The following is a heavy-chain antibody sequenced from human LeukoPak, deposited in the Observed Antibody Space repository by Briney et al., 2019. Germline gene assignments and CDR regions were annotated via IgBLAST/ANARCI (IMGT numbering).Heavy chain of an antibody. D-gene: IGHD2-2*01. V-gene: IGHV4-34*01. CDR2: INHSGST. CDR1: GGSLSGYY. Sequence: SETLSLTCAVYGGSLSGYYWSWIRQPPGKGLEWIGEINHSGSTNYNPSLKSRVTISVDTSKNQFSLKLSSVTAADTAVYYCAEGRLGYCSSTSCYGPMDVWGQGTTVTVSS. CDR3: AEGRLGYCSSTSCYGPMDV. J-gene: IGHJ6*02.